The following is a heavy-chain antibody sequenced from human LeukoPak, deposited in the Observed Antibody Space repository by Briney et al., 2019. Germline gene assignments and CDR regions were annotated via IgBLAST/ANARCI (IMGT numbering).Heavy chain of an antibody. CDR3: ARVAPSYCSGGSYYYGIFAY. J-gene: IGHJ4*02. Sequence: SETLSLTCTVSGGSISSSSYYWGWIRQPPGKGLEWIASIYYSGSTYYDPSLKSRVTISVDTSKNQFSLKLSSVTAADTAVYYCARVAPSYCSGGSYYYGIFAYWGQRTLVTVSS. CDR2: IYYSGST. V-gene: IGHV4-39*07. D-gene: IGHD2-15*01. CDR1: GGSISSSSYY.